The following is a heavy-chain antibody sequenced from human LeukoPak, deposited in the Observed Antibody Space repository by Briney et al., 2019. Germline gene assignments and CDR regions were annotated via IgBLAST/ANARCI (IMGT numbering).Heavy chain of an antibody. Sequence: PGGSLRLSCAASGFTFSSYSMNWVRQPPGKGLEWIGEINHSGSTNYNPSLKSRVTISVDTSKNQFSLKLSSVTAADTAMYYCARLSGTESYDYVWGSYRRSSRGWFDPWGQGTLVTVSS. CDR3: ARLSGTESYDYVWGSYRRSSRGWFDP. V-gene: IGHV4-34*01. CDR2: INHSGST. J-gene: IGHJ5*02. CDR1: GFTFSSYS. D-gene: IGHD3-16*02.